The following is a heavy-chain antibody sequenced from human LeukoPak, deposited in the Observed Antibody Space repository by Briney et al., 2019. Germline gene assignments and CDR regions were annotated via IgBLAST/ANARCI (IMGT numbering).Heavy chain of an antibody. Sequence: ASVKVSCKASGYTFTGYYMHWVRQAPGQGLEWMGWINPNSGGTNYAQKFQGRVTMTRDTSISTAYMELSRLRSDDTAVYYCARAFGGVPAATDYYYYYLDVWGKGTTVTVSS. D-gene: IGHD2-2*01. V-gene: IGHV1-2*02. CDR2: INPNSGGT. CDR3: ARAFGGVPAATDYYYYYLDV. CDR1: GYTFTGYY. J-gene: IGHJ6*03.